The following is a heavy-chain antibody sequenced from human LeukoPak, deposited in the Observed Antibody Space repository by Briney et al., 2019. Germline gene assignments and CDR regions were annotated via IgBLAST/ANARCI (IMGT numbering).Heavy chain of an antibody. V-gene: IGHV4-30-2*01. CDR2: IYHSGST. Sequence: SQTLSLTCAVSGGSISSGGYSWSWIRQPPGKGLEWIGYIYHSGSTYYSPSLKSRVTISVDRSKNQFSLKLSSVTAADTAVYYCARGWGYYDSSGQLPFDYWGQGTLVTVSS. D-gene: IGHD3-22*01. CDR1: GGSISSGGYS. J-gene: IGHJ4*02. CDR3: ARGWGYYDSSGQLPFDY.